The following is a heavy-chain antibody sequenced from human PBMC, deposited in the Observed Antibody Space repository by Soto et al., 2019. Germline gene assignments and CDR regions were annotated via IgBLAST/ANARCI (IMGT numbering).Heavy chain of an antibody. J-gene: IGHJ5*02. V-gene: IGHV3-53*01. CDR3: ARHRHPRGTVGATSPLDP. CDR1: GFSVSSNY. Sequence: AGGSLRLSCAISGFSVSSNYLSWVRQAPGKGLEWVSVHYNGGSTYYADSVQGRFTISRDKSNNTLYLQMRRVRAEDTAVYFCARHRHPRGTVGATSPLDPWGQGTQVTVSS. D-gene: IGHD1-26*01. CDR2: HYNGGST.